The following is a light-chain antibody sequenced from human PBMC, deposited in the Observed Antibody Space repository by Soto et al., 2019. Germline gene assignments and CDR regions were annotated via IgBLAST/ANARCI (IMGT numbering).Light chain of an antibody. Sequence: QPVLTQPASVSGSPGQSITISCTGTSSDIGYYNYVSWYQHHPGKAPKLMIYDVSNRPSGVSNRFSGSKSGNTASLTISGLQAEDEADYYCSSYRSSSPRVFGGGTKVTVL. CDR3: SSYRSSSPRV. CDR2: DVS. CDR1: SSDIGYYNY. V-gene: IGLV2-14*03. J-gene: IGLJ3*02.